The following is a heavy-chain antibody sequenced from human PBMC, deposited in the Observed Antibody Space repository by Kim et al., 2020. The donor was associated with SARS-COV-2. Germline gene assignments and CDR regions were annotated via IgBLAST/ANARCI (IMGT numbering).Heavy chain of an antibody. J-gene: IGHJ6*02. D-gene: IGHD3-22*01. Sequence: ASVKVSCKASGYTFTGYYMHWVRQAPGQGLEWMGWINPNSGGTNYAQKFQGWVTMTRDTSISTAYMELSRLRSDDTAVYYCAREIPGPDSSGYPYYYYYGMDVWGQGTTVTVSS. CDR2: INPNSGGT. CDR1: GYTFTGYY. CDR3: AREIPGPDSSGYPYYYYYGMDV. V-gene: IGHV1-2*04.